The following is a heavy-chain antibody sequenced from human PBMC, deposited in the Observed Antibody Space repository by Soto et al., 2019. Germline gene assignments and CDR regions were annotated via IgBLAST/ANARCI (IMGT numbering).Heavy chain of an antibody. CDR3: ARDNEVESSGWLFDY. J-gene: IGHJ4*02. Sequence: AAVKVSCKASGYTFTGYYMHWVRQAPAQGLEWMGWINPNSGGTNYAQKFQGRVTMTRDTSISTAYMELSRLRSDDTAVYYCARDNEVESSGWLFDYWGQGTLVTVSS. CDR2: INPNSGGT. CDR1: GYTFTGYY. D-gene: IGHD6-19*01. V-gene: IGHV1-2*02.